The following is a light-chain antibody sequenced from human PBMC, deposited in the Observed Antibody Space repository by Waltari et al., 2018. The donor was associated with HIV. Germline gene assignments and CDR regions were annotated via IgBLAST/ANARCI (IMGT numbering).Light chain of an antibody. J-gene: IGLJ3*02. CDR1: SSDVGGYNY. V-gene: IGLV2-11*01. Sequence: QSTLTQPRSVSGSPGQSVTISCTGTSSDVGGYNYVSWYQQHPGKAPKLMIYDVSKRPSGVPDRFSGSKSGNPASPTISGLHAGDEADYYCCSYAGSYTWVCGGGTKLTVL. CDR2: DVS. CDR3: CSYAGSYTWV.